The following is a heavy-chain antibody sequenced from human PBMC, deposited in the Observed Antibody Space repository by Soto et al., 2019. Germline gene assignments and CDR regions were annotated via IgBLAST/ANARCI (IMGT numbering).Heavy chain of an antibody. CDR2: IYRTGST. V-gene: IGHV4-4*02. D-gene: IGHD6-13*01. Sequence: SETLSLTCAVSGGSFTSNNWWTWVRQPPGQGLEWIGEIYRTGSTNYNPSLKSRVTISLDKSENQFSLKVTSLTAADTAVYYCARERTEQQLENLDYWGQGTLVTVSS. J-gene: IGHJ4*02. CDR1: GGSFTSNNW. CDR3: ARERTEQQLENLDY.